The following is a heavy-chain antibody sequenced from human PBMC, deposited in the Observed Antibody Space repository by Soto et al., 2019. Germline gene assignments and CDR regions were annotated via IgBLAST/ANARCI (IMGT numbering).Heavy chain of an antibody. J-gene: IGHJ6*03. CDR1: GFTFGSYW. V-gene: IGHV3-7*01. CDR3: ARAPLVLPAAKPKSIFGVVMPDYCYYMDV. Sequence: PGGSLRLSCAASGFTFGSYWMSWVRRAPGKGLEWVANIKQDGSEKYYVDYVKGRLTISRDNAKNSLYLQMNNLRAEDTAVYYCARAPLVLPAAKPKSIFGVVMPDYCYYMDVWGKGTTVTVSS. D-gene: IGHD3-3*01. CDR2: IKQDGSEK.